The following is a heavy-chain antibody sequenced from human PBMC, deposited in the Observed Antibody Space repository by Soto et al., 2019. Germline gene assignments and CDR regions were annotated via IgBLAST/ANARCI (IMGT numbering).Heavy chain of an antibody. Sequence: SVKVSCKASGFTFTSSAVQWVRQARGQRLEWIGWIVVGSGNTNYAQKFQERVTITRDMSTSTAYMELRSLRSDDTAVYYCARDAHGELFLPYYYYMDVWGKGTTVTVSS. J-gene: IGHJ6*03. CDR3: ARDAHGELFLPYYYYMDV. V-gene: IGHV1-58*01. CDR2: IVVGSGNT. CDR1: GFTFTSSA. D-gene: IGHD3-10*01.